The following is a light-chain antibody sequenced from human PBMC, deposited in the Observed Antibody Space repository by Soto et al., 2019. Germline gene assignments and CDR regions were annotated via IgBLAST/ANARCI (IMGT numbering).Light chain of an antibody. Sequence: QSVLTQPPSVSVAPGQRVTISCTGSSSNIGAGYDVHWYQQLPGTAPKLLIYGNSNRPSGVPDRFSGSKSGTSASLAITGLQAEDEADYYCQSYDSGLSGYVFGTGTKLTVL. V-gene: IGLV1-40*01. CDR1: SSNIGAGYD. CDR2: GNS. CDR3: QSYDSGLSGYV. J-gene: IGLJ1*01.